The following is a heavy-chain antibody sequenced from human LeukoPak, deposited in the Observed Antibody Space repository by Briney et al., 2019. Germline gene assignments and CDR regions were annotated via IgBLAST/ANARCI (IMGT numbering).Heavy chain of an antibody. Sequence: ASVKVSCKASGYTFTSYGISWVRQGPGQGPEWMGWIGAYNGNTNYAQKFQGRVTMTTDTSTTTVHMELRSLTSDDTAVYYCARDRAYDYNDYWGQGTLVTVSS. CDR2: IGAYNGNT. J-gene: IGHJ4*02. V-gene: IGHV1-18*01. CDR3: ARDRAYDYNDY. CDR1: GYTFTSYG. D-gene: IGHD4/OR15-4a*01.